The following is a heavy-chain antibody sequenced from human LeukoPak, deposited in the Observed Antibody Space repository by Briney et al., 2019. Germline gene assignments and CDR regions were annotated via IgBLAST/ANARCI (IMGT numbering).Heavy chain of an antibody. CDR1: GYSISSGYF. D-gene: IGHD6-19*01. CDR2: IYHSGTT. CDR3: ARAIAVAEVDY. Sequence: SETLSLTCTVSGYSISSGYFWGWIRQPPGKGLEWIGSIYHSGTTYYNPSLKSRVTISVDTSKKQFSLKLSSVTAADTAVYYCARAIAVAEVDYWGQGTLVTVSS. J-gene: IGHJ4*02. V-gene: IGHV4-38-2*02.